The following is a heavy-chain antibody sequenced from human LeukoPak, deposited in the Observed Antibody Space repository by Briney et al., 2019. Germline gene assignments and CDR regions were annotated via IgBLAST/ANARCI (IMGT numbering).Heavy chain of an antibody. CDR1: GSSITNGGFY. CDR3: ARHLIAALRSNWFVR. D-gene: IGHD6-25*01. Sequence: SETLSLTCTVTGSSITNGGFYWGWIRQPPGKGPEYIWSIYSRGATYYHPSLKSRAIIPADTSKNPFSLRLTSVTAAHTAVSFRARHLIAALRSNWFVRWGQGALVTVSA. J-gene: IGHJ5*02. V-gene: IGHV4-39*01. CDR2: IYSRGAT.